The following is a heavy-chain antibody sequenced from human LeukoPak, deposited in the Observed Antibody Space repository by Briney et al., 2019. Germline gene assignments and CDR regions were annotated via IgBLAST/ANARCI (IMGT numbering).Heavy chain of an antibody. CDR2: MNPNSGNT. Sequence: GASVKVSCKASGYTFTSYDINWVRQATGQGLEWMGWMNPNSGNTGYAQKIQGRVTMTRNTTISTAYMELSSLRSEDTAVYFCARKGPANYYYYYMVVWGKGTTVTVSS. J-gene: IGHJ6*03. V-gene: IGHV1-8*01. CDR1: GYTFTSYD. CDR3: ARKGPANYYYYYMVV. D-gene: IGHD2-2*01.